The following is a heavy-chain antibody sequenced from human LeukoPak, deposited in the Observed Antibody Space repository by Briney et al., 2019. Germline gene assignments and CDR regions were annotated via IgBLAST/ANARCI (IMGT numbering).Heavy chain of an antibody. V-gene: IGHV4-4*07. CDR3: AREVPASPPNYYYYMDV. CDR1: GGPISNYF. CDR2: IYSSGST. Sequence: TSETLSLTCTVSGGPISNYFCSWIRQPAGKGLEWIGRIYSSGSTDYKPSLKSRVTISVDKSKNQFSLKLSSVTAADTAVYYCAREVPASPPNYYYYMDVWGKGTTVTVSS. D-gene: IGHD2-2*01. J-gene: IGHJ6*03.